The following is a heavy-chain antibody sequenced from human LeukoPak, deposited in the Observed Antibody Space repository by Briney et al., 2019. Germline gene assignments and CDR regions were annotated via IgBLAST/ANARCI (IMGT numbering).Heavy chain of an antibody. CDR3: ARDSGGQLSYYHYSDY. CDR2: INPNSGGT. Sequence: ASVKVSCKASGYTFTGYYMHWVRQAPGQGREGMGWINPNSGGTNYAQKFQGRVTMTRDTSISTAYMELSSLRSDDTAVYYCARDSGGQLSYYHYSDYWGQGTLVTVSS. J-gene: IGHJ4*02. D-gene: IGHD1-26*01. CDR1: GYTFTGYY. V-gene: IGHV1-2*02.